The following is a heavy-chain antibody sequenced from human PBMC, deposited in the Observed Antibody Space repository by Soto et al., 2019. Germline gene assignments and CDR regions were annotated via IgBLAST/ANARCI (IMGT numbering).Heavy chain of an antibody. J-gene: IGHJ4*02. V-gene: IGHV3-11*01. CDR2: ISSSDTII. Sequence: GSLRLSCAASGFTFSDYYMSWIRQAPGKGLEWVSYISSSDTIISYADSVKGRFTISRDNAKNSLYLQMNSLRAEDTAVYYCARDLGYYDSSGYFDYWGQGTLVTVSS. CDR1: GFTFSDYY. D-gene: IGHD3-22*01. CDR3: ARDLGYYDSSGYFDY.